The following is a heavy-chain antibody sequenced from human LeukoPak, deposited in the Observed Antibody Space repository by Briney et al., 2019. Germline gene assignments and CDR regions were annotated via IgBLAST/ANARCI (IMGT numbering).Heavy chain of an antibody. Sequence: PGGSLRLSCAASGSTFTSYAMSWVRQAPGKGLESVSAISGSGGSTYYADSVKGRFTIARDNSKNTLYLQMNRLRPEDTAVYYCARELSPYCSNGVCYVFDYWGQGTLVTVSS. J-gene: IGHJ4*02. CDR2: ISGSGGST. CDR1: GSTFTSYA. D-gene: IGHD2-8*01. V-gene: IGHV3-23*01. CDR3: ARELSPYCSNGVCYVFDY.